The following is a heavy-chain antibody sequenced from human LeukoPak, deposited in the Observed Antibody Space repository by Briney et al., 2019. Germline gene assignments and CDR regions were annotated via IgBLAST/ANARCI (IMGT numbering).Heavy chain of an antibody. CDR1: GFTFSSYG. CDR3: AKSGPYYFDS. CDR2: ISGSGDAT. V-gene: IGHV3-23*01. Sequence: SGGSLRLSCAASGFTFSSYGMSWVRQAPGKGPQWVSTISGSGDATYYADSVKGRFTIARDNSKNTVFLHMSSLRAEDTAVYYCAKSGPYYFDSWGQGTPVPVSS. J-gene: IGHJ4*02.